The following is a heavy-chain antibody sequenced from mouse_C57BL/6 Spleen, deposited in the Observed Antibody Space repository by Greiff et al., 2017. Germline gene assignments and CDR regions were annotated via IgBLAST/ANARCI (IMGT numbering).Heavy chain of an antibody. CDR2: INPNNGGT. J-gene: IGHJ3*01. D-gene: IGHD2-4*01. V-gene: IGHV1-26*01. CDR3: ARSWDYEWFAY. Sequence: ELKLQQSGPELVKPGASVKISCKASGYTFTDYYMNWVKQSHGKSLEWIGDINPNNGGTSYNQKFKGKVTMTVDKSYSTAYMELRSLTSEYSAVYYCARSWDYEWFAYWGQGTLVTVSA. CDR1: GYTFTDYY.